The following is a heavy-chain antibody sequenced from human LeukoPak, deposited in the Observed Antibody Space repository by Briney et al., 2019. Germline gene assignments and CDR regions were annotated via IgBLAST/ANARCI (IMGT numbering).Heavy chain of an antibody. CDR2: INPKSGGT. Sequence: ASVKVSCKASGYIFTGYYMHWVRQAPGQGLEGMGWINPKSGGTNSAQMLQGRVTMTRDTSISTAYMELSRLTSDDTAVYYCARHPYSGSYHFDYWGQGTLVTVSS. CDR1: GYIFTGYY. CDR3: ARHPYSGSYHFDY. J-gene: IGHJ4*02. D-gene: IGHD1-26*01. V-gene: IGHV1-2*02.